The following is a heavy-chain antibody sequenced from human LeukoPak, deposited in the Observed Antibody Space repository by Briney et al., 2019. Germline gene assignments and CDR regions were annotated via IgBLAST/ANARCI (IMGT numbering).Heavy chain of an antibody. CDR1: GFTFSGYS. CDR2: ISGSSSPI. J-gene: IGHJ5*02. CDR3: AREPAAAGKNWFDP. V-gene: IGHV3-48*04. D-gene: IGHD6-25*01. Sequence: GGSLRLSCAASGFTFSGYSMNWVRQAPGKGLEWVPYISGSSSPIFYADSVKGRFTISRDNAKNSLYLQMSSLRAEDTAIYYCAREPAAAGKNWFDPWGQGTLVTVSS.